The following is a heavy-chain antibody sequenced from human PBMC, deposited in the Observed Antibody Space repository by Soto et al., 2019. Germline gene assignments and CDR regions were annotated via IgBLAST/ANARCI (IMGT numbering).Heavy chain of an antibody. V-gene: IGHV4-31*03. CDR3: ARRYYYDRSGYYYFDY. Sequence: TLSLTCTVSGCTISSGGYYWNWLGQHPGKGLEWIAYIYRSGSTYYNPALERRVTISMDASKNQFSLKLSSVTAADTAVYYCARRYYYDRSGYYYFDYWGQGTLVTVSS. D-gene: IGHD3-22*01. CDR1: GCTISSGGYY. CDR2: IYRSGST. J-gene: IGHJ4*02.